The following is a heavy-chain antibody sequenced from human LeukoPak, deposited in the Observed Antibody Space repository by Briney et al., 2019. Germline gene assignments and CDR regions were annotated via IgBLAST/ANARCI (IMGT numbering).Heavy chain of an antibody. CDR2: TYYRSTWYN. Sequence: SQTLSLTCAISGDNVSSNSVTWNWIRQSPSRGLEWLGRTYYRSTWYNDYAVSVRGRITVNPDTSKNQFSLHLNSVTPEDTAVYYCARRLTQYDCFDPRGQGILVTVSS. D-gene: IGHD2-2*01. CDR3: ARRLTQYDCFDP. CDR1: GDNVSSNSVT. J-gene: IGHJ5*02. V-gene: IGHV6-1*01.